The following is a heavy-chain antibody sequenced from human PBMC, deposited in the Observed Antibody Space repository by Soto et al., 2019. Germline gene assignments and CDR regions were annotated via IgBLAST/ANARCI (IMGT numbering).Heavy chain of an antibody. V-gene: IGHV3-74*01. CDR1: GFTFSSFW. J-gene: IGHJ3*02. D-gene: IGHD4-17*01. CDR3: TRTGVADYEHKGDAFDI. Sequence: EVQLVESGGGLVQPGGSLRLSCAASGFTFSSFWMHWVRQAPGKGLVWVSRMNSDGSITNYADSVRGQFTISRDNAKNRLYLQVKSVRAEDTAVYYCTRTGVADYEHKGDAFDIWGQATLVTVSS. CDR2: MNSDGSIT.